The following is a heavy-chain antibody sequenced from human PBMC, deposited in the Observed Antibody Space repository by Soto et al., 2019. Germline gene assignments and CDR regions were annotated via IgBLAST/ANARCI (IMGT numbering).Heavy chain of an antibody. Sequence: WETLSLTCIVSGYSVTSSDYYWAWIRQPPGKGLEWIGSMFYSGLTYYNPSLKSRVTLSVDTSKNQFSVRLNSVTAADTAVYYCAPLSVSLSGPYGIHVWGQGTTVTVSS. CDR2: MFYSGLT. J-gene: IGHJ6*02. V-gene: IGHV4-39*01. D-gene: IGHD2-15*01. CDR3: APLSVSLSGPYGIHV. CDR1: GYSVTSSDYY.